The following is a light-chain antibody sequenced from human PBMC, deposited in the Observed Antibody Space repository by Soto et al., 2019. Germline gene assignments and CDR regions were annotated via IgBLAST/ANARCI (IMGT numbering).Light chain of an antibody. CDR2: EVS. V-gene: IGLV2-14*01. CDR1: SSDVGGYKY. J-gene: IGLJ2*01. Sequence: QSALTQPASVSGSPGQSITISCTGTSSDVGGYKYVSWYQQHPGKAPKLLIYEVSNRPSGASNRFSGSKSGNTASLTISGLQAEDEADYYCSSYTSSNTQVFGGGTKLTVL. CDR3: SSYTSSNTQV.